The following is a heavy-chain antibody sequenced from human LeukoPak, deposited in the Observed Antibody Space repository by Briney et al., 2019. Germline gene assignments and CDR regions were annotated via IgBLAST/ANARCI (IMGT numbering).Heavy chain of an antibody. V-gene: IGHV6-1*01. D-gene: IGHD2-2*01. CDR3: AREYCSSTSCEIPFDY. CDR1: GDSVSSNSAA. J-gene: IGHJ4*02. Sequence: SQTLSLTCAISGDSVSSNSAAWNWLRQSPSRGLEWLGRTYYWSKWYNDYAVSVKSRITINPDTSKNQFSLQLNSVTPEDTAVYYCAREYCSSTSCEIPFDYWGQGTLVTVSS. CDR2: TYYWSKWYN.